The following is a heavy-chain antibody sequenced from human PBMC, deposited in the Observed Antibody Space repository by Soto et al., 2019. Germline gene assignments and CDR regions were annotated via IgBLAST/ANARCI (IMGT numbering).Heavy chain of an antibody. J-gene: IGHJ4*02. CDR2: IYPGDSDT. CDR1: GYSFTSYW. D-gene: IGHD6-13*01. Sequence: PGESLKISCKGSGYSFTSYWIGWVRQMPGKGLEWMGIIYPGDSDTRYSPSFRGQVTISADKSISTAYLQWSSLKASDTAMYYCARSLAAAADGFDYWGQGTLVTVSS. V-gene: IGHV5-51*01. CDR3: ARSLAAAADGFDY.